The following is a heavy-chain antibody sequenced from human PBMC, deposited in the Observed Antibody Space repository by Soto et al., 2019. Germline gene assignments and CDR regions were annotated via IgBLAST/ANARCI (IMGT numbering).Heavy chain of an antibody. D-gene: IGHD3-16*01. V-gene: IGHV2-5*02. CDR1: GFSLTTPGVG. CDR2: IFWDDDT. Sequence: QITLKESGPTLVKPTETLTVTCTFSGFSLTTPGVGVGWIRQPPGKPLEWLAIIFWDDDTRYSPSLKSRVTVTKATSKNQVVLTMTNMDPVDTATYYWARRPYLAADSFDYWGQGTLVTVSS. CDR3: ARRPYLAADSFDY. J-gene: IGHJ4*02.